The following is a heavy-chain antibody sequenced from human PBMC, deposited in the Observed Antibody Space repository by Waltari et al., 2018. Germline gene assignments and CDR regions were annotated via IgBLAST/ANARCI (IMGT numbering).Heavy chain of an antibody. CDR3: ATPPIVGATTCDY. V-gene: IGHV1-69-2*01. CDR2: VDPEDGET. CDR1: GYTFTDYY. Sequence: VQLVQSGAEVKKPGASVKVSCKASGYTFTDYYMHWVQQAPGKGLEWMGRVDPEDGETIYAEKFQGRVTITADTSTDTAYMELSSLRSEDTAVYYCATPPIVGATTCDYWGQGTLVTVSS. J-gene: IGHJ4*02. D-gene: IGHD1-26*01.